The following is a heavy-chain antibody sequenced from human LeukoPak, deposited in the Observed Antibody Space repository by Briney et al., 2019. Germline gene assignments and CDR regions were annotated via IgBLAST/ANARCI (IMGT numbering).Heavy chain of an antibody. V-gene: IGHV1-18*01. J-gene: IGHJ4*02. Sequence: VASVKVSCKASGYTFTTYGISWVRQAPGQGLEWMGWISDYNGNTNYAQKLQGRVTMTTDTSTSTAYMELRSLRSDDTAVYYCARSPKGEGYDYVWGSYPPWFDYWGQGTLVTVPS. D-gene: IGHD3-16*02. CDR2: ISDYNGNT. CDR3: ARSPKGEGYDYVWGSYPPWFDY. CDR1: GYTFTTYG.